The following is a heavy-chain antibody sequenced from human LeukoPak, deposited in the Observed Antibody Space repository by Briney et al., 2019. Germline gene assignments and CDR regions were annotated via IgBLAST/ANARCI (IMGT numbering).Heavy chain of an antibody. D-gene: IGHD5-18*01. Sequence: GASVKVSCKASGYTFTSYGISWVRQAPGQGLEWMGWISAYNGNTNYAQKLQGRVTMTTDTSTSTAYMELRSLRSDDTAVYYCARVPYSFGRYGLQLSFFDYWGQGTLVTVSS. CDR1: GYTFTSYG. CDR2: ISAYNGNT. CDR3: ARVPYSFGRYGLQLSFFDY. J-gene: IGHJ4*02. V-gene: IGHV1-18*01.